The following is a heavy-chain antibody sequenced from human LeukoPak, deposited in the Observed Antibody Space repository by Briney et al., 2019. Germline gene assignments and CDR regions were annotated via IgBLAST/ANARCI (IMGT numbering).Heavy chain of an antibody. Sequence: PLETLSLTCTVSGGSIISNNHYWGWTRQPPGKGLEWFGSISYSGGTAYNPSLKSRVTISVDTSKNQFSLKLSSVTAADTAVYYCASGGGSYGRWYFDLWGRGTLVTVSS. CDR3: ASGGGSYGRWYFDL. J-gene: IGHJ2*01. CDR2: ISYSGGT. CDR1: GGSIISNNHY. D-gene: IGHD1-26*01. V-gene: IGHV4-39*07.